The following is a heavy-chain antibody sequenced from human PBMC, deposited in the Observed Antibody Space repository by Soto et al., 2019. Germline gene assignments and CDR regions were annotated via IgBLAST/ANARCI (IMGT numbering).Heavy chain of an antibody. CDR2: ISSSSSYI. CDR3: AKEDNYYYDSSGYRGGFQH. D-gene: IGHD3-22*01. J-gene: IGHJ1*01. CDR1: GFTFSDYY. V-gene: IGHV3-11*06. Sequence: QVQLVESGGGLVKPGGSLRLSCAASGFTFSDYYMSWIRQAPGKGLEWVSSISSSSSYIYYADSVKGRFTISRDNAKNSLYLQMNSLRAEDTAVYYCAKEDNYYYDSSGYRGGFQHWGQGTLVTVSS.